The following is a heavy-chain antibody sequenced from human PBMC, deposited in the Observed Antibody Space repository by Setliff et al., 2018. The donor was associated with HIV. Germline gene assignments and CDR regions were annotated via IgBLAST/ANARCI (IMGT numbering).Heavy chain of an antibody. CDR3: ARGSCSGCYLSDY. Sequence: ASVKVSCKASGGTFSSYAISWVRQAPGQGLQWMGIINPGDGSTIYAQKFQGRVTITRDTSANTAYMELSSLRSEDTAVYYCARGSCSGCYLSDYWGLGTLVTVSS. CDR1: GGTFSSYA. V-gene: IGHV1-46*01. D-gene: IGHD6-19*01. J-gene: IGHJ4*02. CDR2: INPGDGST.